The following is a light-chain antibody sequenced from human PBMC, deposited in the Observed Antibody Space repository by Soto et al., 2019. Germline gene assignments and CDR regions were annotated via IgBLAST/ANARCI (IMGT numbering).Light chain of an antibody. V-gene: IGKV1-5*01. Sequence: DSQMTPSPSTLSASVGDSVAITCRPIQAIAYRLSWYRQKPGKAPNRLVYDDSSLETGVPSRFSGSGSGTEFTLTISSLQPDDFATYFCQQYNSYSRTFGQGTKVDI. CDR2: DDS. J-gene: IGKJ1*01. CDR3: QQYNSYSRT. CDR1: QAIAYR.